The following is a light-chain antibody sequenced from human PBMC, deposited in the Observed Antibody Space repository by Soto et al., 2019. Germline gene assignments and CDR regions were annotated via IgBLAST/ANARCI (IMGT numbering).Light chain of an antibody. CDR2: EVS. V-gene: IGLV2-8*01. Sequence: QSVLTQPPSASGSPGQSVTIPCTGTSSDIGGSIYVSWYQQHPGKAPKLLIYEVSKRPSGVPDRISGSKSGSTASLTVSGLQAEDEAHYYCSSFAGSSDSKVFGGGTKVTVL. J-gene: IGLJ2*01. CDR3: SSFAGSSDSKV. CDR1: SSDIGGSIY.